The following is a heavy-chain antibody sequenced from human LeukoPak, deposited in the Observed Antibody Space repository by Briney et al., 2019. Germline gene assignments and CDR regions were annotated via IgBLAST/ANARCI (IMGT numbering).Heavy chain of an antibody. J-gene: IGHJ4*02. D-gene: IGHD6-19*01. CDR3: AREAVSGSSYFDY. CDR2: ITDNGLSI. Sequence: GGSLRLSCAASGFTFNNYHMNWVRQVPGKGPEWVSSITDNGLSIYYADSVKGRFTISGDNAENSLYLQMDSLRAEDTAVYCCAREAVSGSSYFDYWGLGTLVTVSS. V-gene: IGHV3-21*01. CDR1: GFTFNNYH.